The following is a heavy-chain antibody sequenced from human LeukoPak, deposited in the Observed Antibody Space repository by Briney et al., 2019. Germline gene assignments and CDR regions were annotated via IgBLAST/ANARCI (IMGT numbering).Heavy chain of an antibody. V-gene: IGHV3-21*01. CDR1: GFTFSSYS. D-gene: IGHD2-21*02. CDR2: ISSSNSSI. Sequence: GGSLRLSCAASGFTFSSYSMNWVRQAPGKGLEWVSSISSSNSSIHYADSVKGRFTISRDNAKNSLYLQMNSLRAEDTAVYYCAKRVTPNSFDYWGQGTLVTVSS. J-gene: IGHJ4*02. CDR3: AKRVTPNSFDY.